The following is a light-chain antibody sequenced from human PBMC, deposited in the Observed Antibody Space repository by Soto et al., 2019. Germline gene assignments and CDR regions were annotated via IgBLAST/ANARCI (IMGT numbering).Light chain of an antibody. V-gene: IGKV3-20*01. CDR3: HQYDSWT. J-gene: IGKJ1*01. CDR2: GAS. Sequence: EIAMTQSPATLFLSPGERATLSCRASQSVRSNLAWYQQKPGQTPRLLIYGASSRATGIPDRFSGSGSGTDFTLTISRTEPEDFAVDYCHQYDSWTFGQGTKVDI. CDR1: QSVRSN.